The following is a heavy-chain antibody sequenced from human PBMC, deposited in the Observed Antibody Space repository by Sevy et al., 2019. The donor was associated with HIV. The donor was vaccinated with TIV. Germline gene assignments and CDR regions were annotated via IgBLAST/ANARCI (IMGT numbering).Heavy chain of an antibody. Sequence: GGSLRLSCAASGFTFSTYVMTWVRQAPGKGLQWVSVISGSGGSTYYADSVKGRFTISRDNSKNTMYLQMNSLRAEDTAVYYCARRPDFGVVIPTGVMDVWGQGTTVTVSS. J-gene: IGHJ6*02. CDR2: ISGSGGST. V-gene: IGHV3-23*01. CDR1: GFTFSTYV. D-gene: IGHD3-3*01. CDR3: ARRPDFGVVIPTGVMDV.